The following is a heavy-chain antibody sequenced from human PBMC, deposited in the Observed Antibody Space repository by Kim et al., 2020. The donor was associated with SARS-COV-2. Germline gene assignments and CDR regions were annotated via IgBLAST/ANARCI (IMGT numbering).Heavy chain of an antibody. V-gene: IGHV1-46*04. CDR3: AREKAGGYWDF. J-gene: IGHJ4*02. CDR2: NT. Sequence: NTNYAQKLQGGFTMTRDKSTSTVYMDLSSLRFEDTAIYYCAREKAGGYWDFWGQGTLVTVSS. D-gene: IGHD2-8*02.